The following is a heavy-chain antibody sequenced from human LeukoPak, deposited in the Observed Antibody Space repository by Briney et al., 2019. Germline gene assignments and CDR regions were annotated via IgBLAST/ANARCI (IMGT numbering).Heavy chain of an antibody. V-gene: IGHV3-48*01. J-gene: IGHJ3*02. CDR1: GFTFNYYS. Sequence: GGSLRLSCVASGFTFNYYSMNWARQAPGKGLEWISYIRSRDGTVSYADSVEGRFTISTDTAKTSLFLQMNGLSADDTAAYYCVRDQAYAFDIWGQGTMVTVSS. CDR2: IRSRDGTV. CDR3: VRDQAYAFDI.